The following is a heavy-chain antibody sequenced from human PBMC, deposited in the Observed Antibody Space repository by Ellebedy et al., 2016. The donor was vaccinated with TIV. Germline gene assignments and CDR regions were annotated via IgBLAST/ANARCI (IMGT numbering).Heavy chain of an antibody. V-gene: IGHV4-59*01. CDR1: GGSISSYY. CDR2: IYYSGST. Sequence: SETLSLTCTVSGGSISSYYWSWIRQPPGKGLEWIGYIYYSGSTNYNPSLKSRVTISVDTSKNQFSLKLSSVTAADTAVYYCARDMQEYLFQGWFDPWGQGTLVTVSS. J-gene: IGHJ5*02. CDR3: ARDMQEYLFQGWFDP. D-gene: IGHD2/OR15-2a*01.